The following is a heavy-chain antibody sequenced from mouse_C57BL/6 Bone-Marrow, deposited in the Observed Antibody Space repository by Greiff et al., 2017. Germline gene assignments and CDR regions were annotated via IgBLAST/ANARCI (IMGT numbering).Heavy chain of an antibody. CDR1: GFTFSSYG. CDR2: ISSGGSYT. J-gene: IGHJ3*01. Sequence: EVQRVESGGDLVKPGGSLKLSCAASGFTFSSYGMSWVRQTPDKRLEWVATISSGGSYTYYPDSVKGRFTISRDNAKNTLYLHMSRLKSEDTAVYCGARQIYYDYDPLAYWGQGTLVTVSA. CDR3: ARQIYYDYDPLAY. D-gene: IGHD2-4*01. V-gene: IGHV5-6*01.